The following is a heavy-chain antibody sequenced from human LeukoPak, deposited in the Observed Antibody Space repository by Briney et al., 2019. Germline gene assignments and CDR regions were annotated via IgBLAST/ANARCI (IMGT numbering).Heavy chain of an antibody. CDR3: AREGGSTSLLGGYYGMDF. CDR1: GGSISSGDYY. J-gene: IGHJ6*04. CDR2: IYYSGST. D-gene: IGHD2-2*01. V-gene: IGHV4-30-4*01. Sequence: SETLSLTCTVSGGSISSGDYYWSWIRQPPGKGLEWIGYIYYSGSTYYNPSLKGRVTISVDTSKNQFSLKLSSVTAADTAVYYWAREGGSTSLLGGYYGMDFWGKGTTVTVSS.